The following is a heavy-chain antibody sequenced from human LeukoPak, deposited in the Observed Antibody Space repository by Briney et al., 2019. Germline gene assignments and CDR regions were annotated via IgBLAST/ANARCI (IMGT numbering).Heavy chain of an antibody. J-gene: IGHJ3*02. D-gene: IGHD2-15*01. CDR1: GYTFTGYY. CDR2: INPNSGGT. CDR3: ARGGPVGYCSGGSRYSAFDI. V-gene: IGHV1-2*04. Sequence: GASVRVSCKASGYTFTGYYMHWVRQAPGQGLEWMGWINPNSGGTNYAQKFQGWVTMTRDTSISTAYMELSRLRSDDTAVYYCARGGPVGYCSGGSRYSAFDIWGQGTMVTVSS.